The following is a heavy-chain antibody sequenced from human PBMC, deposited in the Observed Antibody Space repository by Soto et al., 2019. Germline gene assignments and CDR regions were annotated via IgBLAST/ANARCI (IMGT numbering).Heavy chain of an antibody. CDR1: GGSISSGGYS. Sequence: QLQLQESGSGLVKPSQTLSLTCAVSGGSISSGGYSWSWIRQPPGKGLECIGYIYHSGSTYYNPSLTSRVTISVDRCKNQLSLKLSSVTAADTAVYYCARGTTTVTTFDYWGQGTLVTVSS. J-gene: IGHJ4*02. CDR2: IYHSGST. V-gene: IGHV4-30-2*01. CDR3: ARGTTTVTTFDY. D-gene: IGHD4-17*01.